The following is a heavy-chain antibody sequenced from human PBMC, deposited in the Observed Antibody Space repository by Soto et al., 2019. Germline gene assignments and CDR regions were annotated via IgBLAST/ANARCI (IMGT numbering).Heavy chain of an antibody. D-gene: IGHD2-15*01. CDR2: IIPIFGTA. CDR1: GGTFSSYA. CDR3: ARDNSVFCSGGSCYYFDY. Sequence: SVKVSCKASGGTFSSYAISWLRQAPGQGLEWMGGIIPIFGTANYAQKFQGRVTITADKSTSTAYMELSSLRSEDTAVYYCARDNSVFCSGGSCYYFDYWGQGTLVTVSS. J-gene: IGHJ4*02. V-gene: IGHV1-69*06.